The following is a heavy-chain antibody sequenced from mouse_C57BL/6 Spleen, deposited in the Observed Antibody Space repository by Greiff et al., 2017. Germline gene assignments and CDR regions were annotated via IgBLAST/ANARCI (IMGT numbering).Heavy chain of an antibody. Sequence: QVQLQQPGTELVKPGASVKLSCKASGYTFTSYWMHWVKQRPGQGLEWIGNINPSNGGTNYNHKFKSKATLTVDKSSSTTYLQHSSLTSEDSAVYYCARSGYYVEYSALDYWGQGTSVTVSA. D-gene: IGHD2-3*01. CDR3: ARSGYYVEYSALDY. CDR1: GYTFTSYW. CDR2: INPSNGGT. V-gene: IGHV1-53*01. J-gene: IGHJ4*01.